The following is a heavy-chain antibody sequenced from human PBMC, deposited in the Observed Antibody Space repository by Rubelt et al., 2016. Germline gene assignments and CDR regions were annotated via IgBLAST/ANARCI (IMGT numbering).Heavy chain of an antibody. J-gene: IGHJ4*02. D-gene: IGHD3-3*01. Sequence: QLQLQESGPGLVKPSETLSLTCTVSGGSISSSSYYWAWIRQPPGKGLEWIGSIYYSGSTYYNPSLKSRGTIAVDTSKNQFSWRLSSVTAADTAVYYCARHNVDVWSGYLFDYWGQGTLVTVSS. CDR1: GGSISSSSYY. V-gene: IGHV4-39*01. CDR2: IYYSGST. CDR3: ARHNVDVWSGYLFDY.